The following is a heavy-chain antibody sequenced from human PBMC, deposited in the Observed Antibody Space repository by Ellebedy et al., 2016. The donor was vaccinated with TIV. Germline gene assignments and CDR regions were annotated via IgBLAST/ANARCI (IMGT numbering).Heavy chain of an antibody. D-gene: IGHD5-12*01. J-gene: IGHJ4*02. CDR1: GFPFSSYA. CDR3: ARDARGYSGYDPLDY. Sequence: GGSLRLXCAASGFPFSSYAMHWVRQAPGKGLEWVAVISYVGSNKYYADSVKGRFTISRDNSKNTLYLQMNSLRAEDTAVYYCARDARGYSGYDPLDYWGQGTLVTVSS. V-gene: IGHV3-30-3*01. CDR2: ISYVGSNK.